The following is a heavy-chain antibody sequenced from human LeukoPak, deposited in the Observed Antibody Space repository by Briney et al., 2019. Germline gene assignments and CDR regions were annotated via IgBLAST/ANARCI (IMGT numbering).Heavy chain of an antibody. Sequence: AASVKVSCKASGYTFTSYDINWVRQATGQGLEWMGWINPNSGGTNYAQKFQGRVTMTRDTSISTAYMELSRLRSDDTAVYYCARGVVGSYYYYYMDVWGKGTTVTVSS. J-gene: IGHJ6*03. D-gene: IGHD6-19*01. V-gene: IGHV1-2*02. CDR1: GYTFTSYD. CDR2: INPNSGGT. CDR3: ARGVVGSYYYYYMDV.